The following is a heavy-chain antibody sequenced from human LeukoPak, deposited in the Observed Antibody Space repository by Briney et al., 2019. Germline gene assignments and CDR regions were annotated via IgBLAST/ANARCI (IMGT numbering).Heavy chain of an antibody. CDR3: ARVAGSIDY. CDR2: MNPNSGYT. CDR1: GYTFTTYD. J-gene: IGHJ4*02. Sequence: ASVKVSCTASGYTFTTYDINWVRQAPGQGLEWMGWMNPNSGYTGYAQKFQGRVTITRDTSISTAYMELSSLRSEDTAVYYCARVAGSIDYWGQGTLVTVSS. V-gene: IGHV1-8*03. D-gene: IGHD6-19*01.